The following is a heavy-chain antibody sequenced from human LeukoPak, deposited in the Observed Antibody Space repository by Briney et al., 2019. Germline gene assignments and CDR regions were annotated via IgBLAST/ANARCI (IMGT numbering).Heavy chain of an antibody. J-gene: IGHJ4*02. Sequence: PSETLSLTCAVSGDSFSGNNYWTWVRQPPGKGLEWIGEIYRSGATNYNPSLKSRVTVSQDKSKNQFSLKLNSVTAADTAVYYCARIPRRPPSAGTTFDYWGQGTLVTVSS. CDR2: IYRSGAT. D-gene: IGHD2/OR15-2a*01. V-gene: IGHV4-4*02. CDR3: ARIPRRPPSAGTTFDY. CDR1: GDSFSGNNY.